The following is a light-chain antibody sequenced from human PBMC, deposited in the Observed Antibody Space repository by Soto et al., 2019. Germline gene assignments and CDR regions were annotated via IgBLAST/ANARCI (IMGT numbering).Light chain of an antibody. CDR3: SSYSGPTTFYG. CDR1: SSDVGTYTL. CDR2: EVN. J-gene: IGLJ1*01. V-gene: IGLV2-23*02. Sequence: QSVLTQPASVSGSPGQSITISCTGTSSDVGTYTLVSWYQHHPGKAPKLVIYEVNKRPAGVSNRFSGSKSGDTASLTISGLQAEDEADYYCSSYSGPTTFYGFGTGTKVTVL.